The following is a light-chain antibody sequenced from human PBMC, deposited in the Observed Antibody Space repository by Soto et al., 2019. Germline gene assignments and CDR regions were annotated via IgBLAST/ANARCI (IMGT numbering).Light chain of an antibody. CDR2: HAS. V-gene: IGKV1-33*01. CDR1: QGIAKY. Sequence: DTQMTQSPSSLSASIGDRVTITCQASQGIAKYLHWYQQKPGKAPKLLIYHASNLQTGVPLRFSGSGSGTHFTLIISSLQPDDIATYFCQQSDNRPLTFGGGTKVEIK. CDR3: QQSDNRPLT. J-gene: IGKJ4*01.